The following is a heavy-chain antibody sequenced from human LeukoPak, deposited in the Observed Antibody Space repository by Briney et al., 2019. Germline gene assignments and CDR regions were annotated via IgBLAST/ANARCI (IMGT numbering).Heavy chain of an antibody. CDR2: LYYSGST. V-gene: IGHV4-39*07. Sequence: KPSETLSLTCTVSGGSISSSNYYWGWIRQPPGKGLEWIGSLYYSGSTYYNPSLKSRVTISVDTSKNQFSLKLSSVTAADTAVYYCARVYDFWSGYFYYYYMDVWGKGTTVTVSS. J-gene: IGHJ6*03. CDR1: GGSISSSNYY. CDR3: ARVYDFWSGYFYYYYMDV. D-gene: IGHD3-3*01.